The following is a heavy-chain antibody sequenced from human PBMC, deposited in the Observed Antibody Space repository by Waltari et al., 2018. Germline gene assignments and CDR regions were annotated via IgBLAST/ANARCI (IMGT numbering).Heavy chain of an antibody. CDR1: GGSISSYY. V-gene: IGHV4-59*01. CDR2: IYYSGST. Sequence: QVQLQESGPGLVKPSETLSLTCTVSGGSISSYYWSWIRQPPGKGLEWIGYIYYSGSTNYNPALKSRVTISVDTSKNQFSLKLSAVTAADTAGYYCARVQLVGDAFDIWGQGTMVTVSS. CDR3: ARVQLVGDAFDI. D-gene: IGHD2-8*02. J-gene: IGHJ3*02.